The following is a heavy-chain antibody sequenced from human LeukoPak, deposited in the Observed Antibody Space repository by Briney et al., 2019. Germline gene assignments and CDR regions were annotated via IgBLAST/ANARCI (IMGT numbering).Heavy chain of an antibody. J-gene: IGHJ4*02. D-gene: IGHD3-16*02. CDR1: GFIFSSYS. V-gene: IGHV3-30*03. Sequence: GGSLRLSCAASGFIFSSYSMHWVRQAPGKGLEWVAVISYDGSNKYYPDSVRGRFTISRDNAKNSLYLQMNSLRAEDTAVYYCARVGDYVWGSYRWAFDYWGQGTLVTVSS. CDR2: ISYDGSNK. CDR3: ARVGDYVWGSYRWAFDY.